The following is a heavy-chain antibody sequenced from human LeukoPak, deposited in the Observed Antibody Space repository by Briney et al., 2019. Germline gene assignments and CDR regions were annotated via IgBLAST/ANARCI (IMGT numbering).Heavy chain of an antibody. CDR3: SRTTVTTEYYFDY. CDR2: IYYSGTT. D-gene: IGHD4-17*01. Sequence: SETLSLTCTASGASMRSSYWSWIRQPPGKGLEWIGYIYYSGTTKYNPSLKSRVTMSVDTSKNQFSLKLNSVTAADTAVYYCSRTTVTTEYYFDYWGQGTLVTVSS. CDR1: GASMRSSY. V-gene: IGHV4-59*01. J-gene: IGHJ4*02.